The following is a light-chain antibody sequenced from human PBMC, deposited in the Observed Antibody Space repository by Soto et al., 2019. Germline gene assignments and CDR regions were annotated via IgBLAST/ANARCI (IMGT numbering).Light chain of an antibody. V-gene: IGKV3-20*01. CDR2: GAS. CDR1: QSVSSSY. Sequence: EIVLTQSPGTLSLSPGERATLSCRASQSVSSSYLAWYQQKPGQAPRLLIYGASSRATGIPDRFSGSGSGADFTLTISRLGPEDFAVYYCQQYGSSSTWTFGQGTKVDIK. J-gene: IGKJ1*01. CDR3: QQYGSSSTWT.